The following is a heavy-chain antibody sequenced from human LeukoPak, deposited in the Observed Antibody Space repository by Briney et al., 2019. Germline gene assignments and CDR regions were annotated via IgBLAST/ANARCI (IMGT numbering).Heavy chain of an antibody. CDR2: INPNSGGT. CDR3: AREVRSGARLFGY. V-gene: IGHV1-2*02. CDR1: GYTFTVYY. J-gene: IGHJ4*02. D-gene: IGHD3-10*01. Sequence: ASVKVCFKASGYTFTVYYMHWVRQAPGQGVEWMGWINPNSGGTNYAQKFQGRVTITRETTISTAYMELSRLRSDDTAVYYCAREVRSGARLFGYWGQGTLVTVSS.